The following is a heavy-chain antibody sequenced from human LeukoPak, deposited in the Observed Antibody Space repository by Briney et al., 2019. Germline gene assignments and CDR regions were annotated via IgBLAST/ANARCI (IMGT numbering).Heavy chain of an antibody. J-gene: IGHJ5*02. V-gene: IGHV4-30-2*01. Sequence: SETLSLTCVVSGDSISSGAYSWSWMRQPPGKGREGVGCIFHTGSTFYNPSLKSRVTISVDNSKNQSSLRLSSVTAADTAVYYCAREFWFANAPGSWLDPWGQGTLVTVSS. D-gene: IGHD3-10*01. CDR1: GDSISSGAYS. CDR2: IFHTGST. CDR3: AREFWFANAPGSWLDP.